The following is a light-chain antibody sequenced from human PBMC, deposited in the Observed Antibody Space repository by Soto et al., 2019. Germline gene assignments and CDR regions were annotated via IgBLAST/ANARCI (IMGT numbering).Light chain of an antibody. J-gene: IGKJ1*01. Sequence: IVCTQSPATLSLSPGKRATLSYRASQNMSHYLIWYPKKPGQAPRLLIYYVSNRATGIPARFSGSGSGTDFNLTISSLETEDFAVYYCQQRSNWTRTFGQGTKVDIK. V-gene: IGKV3-11*01. CDR1: QNMSHY. CDR2: YVS. CDR3: QQRSNWTRT.